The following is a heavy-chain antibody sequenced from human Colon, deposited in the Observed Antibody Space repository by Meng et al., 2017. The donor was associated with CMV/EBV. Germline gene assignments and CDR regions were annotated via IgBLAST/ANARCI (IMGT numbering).Heavy chain of an antibody. CDR2: IRYDESNE. Sequence: GGSLKISCAASGFTFSSYGMHWVRQAPGKGLEWVAFIRYDESNEKYSDSVKGRFTISRDNSRNTLYLQMNSLRTEDTALYYCATTAGVARPFDYWGQGTLVTVSS. V-gene: IGHV3-30*02. D-gene: IGHD2-15*01. CDR1: GFTFSSYG. J-gene: IGHJ4*02. CDR3: ATTAGVARPFDY.